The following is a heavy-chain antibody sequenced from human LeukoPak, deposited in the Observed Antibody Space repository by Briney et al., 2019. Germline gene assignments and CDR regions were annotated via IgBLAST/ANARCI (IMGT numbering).Heavy chain of an antibody. D-gene: IGHD4-17*01. Sequence: GGSLRLSCAASGFTVSSNYMSWVRQAPGKGLEWVSVIYSGGSTYYADSVKGRSTISRHNSKNTLYLQMNSLRAEDTAVYYCARVGGGDYAYAFDYWGQGTLVTVSS. J-gene: IGHJ4*02. V-gene: IGHV3-53*04. CDR2: IYSGGST. CDR1: GFTVSSNY. CDR3: ARVGGGDYAYAFDY.